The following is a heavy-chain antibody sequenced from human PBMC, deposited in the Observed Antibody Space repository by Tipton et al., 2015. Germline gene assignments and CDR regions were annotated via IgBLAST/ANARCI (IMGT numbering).Heavy chain of an antibody. CDR1: GYSISSGYY. J-gene: IGHJ4*02. CDR2: IYHSGST. D-gene: IGHD2-21*01. CDR3: ARVGSGSYWGYFDY. V-gene: IGHV4-38-2*01. Sequence: GLVKPSETLSLTCAISGYSISSGYYWGWIRQPPGKGLEWIANIYHSGSTYYNPSLKSRVTISVDASKNQFSLKLRSVTAADTAVYYCARVGSGSYWGYFDYWGQGTMVTVSS.